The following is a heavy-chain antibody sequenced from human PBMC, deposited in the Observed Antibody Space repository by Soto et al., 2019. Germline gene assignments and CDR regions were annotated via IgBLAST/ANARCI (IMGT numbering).Heavy chain of an antibody. CDR2: IYGGGNGP. D-gene: IGHD2-2*03. CDR3: AKMEGMDPWAYSFAY. Sequence: EVQVLESGGGLVQPGGSLRLSCAATGFTFSDFAMSWVRQAPGKGLEWVSRIYGGGNGPHYADSVKGRVTTSRDNSKNTLYLQMNSLRAEDTAVYYCAKMEGMDPWAYSFAYWGQGTLVTVSS. CDR1: GFTFSDFA. V-gene: IGHV3-23*01. J-gene: IGHJ4*02.